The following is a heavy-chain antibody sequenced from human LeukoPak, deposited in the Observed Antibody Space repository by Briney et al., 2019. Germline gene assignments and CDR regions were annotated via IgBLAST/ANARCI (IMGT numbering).Heavy chain of an antibody. V-gene: IGHV1-2*02. J-gene: IGHJ5*02. Sequence: ASVKVSCKASGCTFTGYYMHWVRQAPGQGLEGVGWINPNSGGTNYAQKVRGRVTITRDTSISTAYTELTRLKTEDTALYYCAKDPATRDGHGAWFDPWGQGTLVTVSS. D-gene: IGHD5-24*01. CDR1: GCTFTGYY. CDR2: INPNSGGT. CDR3: AKDPATRDGHGAWFDP.